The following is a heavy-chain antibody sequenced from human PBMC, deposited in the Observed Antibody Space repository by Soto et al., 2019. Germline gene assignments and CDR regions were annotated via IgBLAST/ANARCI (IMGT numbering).Heavy chain of an antibody. CDR2: INHSGST. V-gene: IGHV4-34*01. CDR3: ASRPRLVFWEWLFPSFAY. D-gene: IGHD3-3*02. CDR1: GGSFSGYY. J-gene: IGHJ4*02. Sequence: SETLSLTCAVYGGSFSGYYWSWIRQPPGKGLEWIGEINHSGSTNYNPSLKSRVTISVDTSKNQFSPKLSSVTAADTAVYYCASRPRLVFWEWLFPSFAYWGREPRVTVPS.